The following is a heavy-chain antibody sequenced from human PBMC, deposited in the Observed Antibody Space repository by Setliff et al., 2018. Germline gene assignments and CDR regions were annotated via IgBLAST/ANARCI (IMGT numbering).Heavy chain of an antibody. J-gene: IGHJ4*02. CDR1: GGSISSGSFY. Sequence: KPSETLSLTCTVSGGSISSGSFYWSWIRQPAGKGLEWIGHIYTSGSTNYNPSLKSRVTISVDTSKNQFSLKLSSVTAADTAVYYCARGNSRSSVWYVVPHFDYWGQGTLVTVSS. D-gene: IGHD6-19*01. CDR2: IYTSGST. V-gene: IGHV4-61*09. CDR3: ARGNSRSSVWYVVPHFDY.